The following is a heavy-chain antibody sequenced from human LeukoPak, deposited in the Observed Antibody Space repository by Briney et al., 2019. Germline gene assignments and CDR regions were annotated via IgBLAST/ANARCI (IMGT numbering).Heavy chain of an antibody. CDR2: INTGNGNT. CDR3: ARDLGSCSSTSCYLGRIGWFDP. D-gene: IGHD2-2*01. Sequence: ASVKVSCKASGYTFTSHSMHWVRQAPGQRLEWMGWINTGNGNTKYSQKFQGRVTITRDTSASTAYMELSSLRSEDTAVYYCARDLGSCSSTSCYLGRIGWFDPWGQGTLVTVSS. V-gene: IGHV1-3*04. J-gene: IGHJ5*02. CDR1: GYTFTSHS.